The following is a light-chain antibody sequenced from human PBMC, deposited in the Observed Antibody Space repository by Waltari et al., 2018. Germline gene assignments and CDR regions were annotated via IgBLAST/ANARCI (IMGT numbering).Light chain of an antibody. CDR2: RNT. V-gene: IGLV1-47*01. CDR1: SSNIGSNY. J-gene: IGLJ2*01. Sequence: QSVLTQPPSASGTPGQRVTISCSGSSSNIGSNYVYWYQQPPGTAPKPLIYRNTQRPSGGPDRVSGAKAGTSASLAISGLRSEDEADYYCAAWDDSLSGVVFGGGTKLTVL. CDR3: AAWDDSLSGVV.